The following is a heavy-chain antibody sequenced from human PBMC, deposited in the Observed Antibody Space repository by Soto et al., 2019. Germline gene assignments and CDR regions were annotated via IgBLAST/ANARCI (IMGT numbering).Heavy chain of an antibody. CDR3: ARTCRLYNAGVTS. Sequence: SAKVSCKASEYTITHYGISGVRQAPGQGLERMGWISAYKGNTNYAQKLQGRDTMTTDTSTSTAYMELRSLRSDDTAVYYCARTCRLYNAGVTSWGSGTQVT. D-gene: IGHD1-20*01. CDR2: ISAYKGNT. CDR1: EYTITHYG. J-gene: IGHJ5*01. V-gene: IGHV1-18*01.